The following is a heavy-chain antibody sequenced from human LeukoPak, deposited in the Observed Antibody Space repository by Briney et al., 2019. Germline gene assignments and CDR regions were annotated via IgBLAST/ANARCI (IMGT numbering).Heavy chain of an antibody. CDR3: ARDGAVNYGSGIDY. CDR2: IKQDGSEK. V-gene: IGHV3-7*01. D-gene: IGHD3-10*01. Sequence: PGGSLRLSCAASGFTFSSYWMSWVRQAPGKGLEWVANIKQDGSEKYYVDSVKGRFTISRDNAKNSLYLQMNSLRAEDTAVYYCARDGAVNYGSGIDYWGQGTLVTVSS. CDR1: GFTFSSYW. J-gene: IGHJ4*02.